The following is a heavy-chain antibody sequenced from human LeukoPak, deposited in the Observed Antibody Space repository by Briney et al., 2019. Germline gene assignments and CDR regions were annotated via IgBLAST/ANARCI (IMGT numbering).Heavy chain of an antibody. CDR1: GYTFTSYG. Sequence: ASVKVSCKASGYTFTSYGISWVRQAPGQGLEWMGWISAYNGNTNYAQKLQGRVTMTTDTSTSTAYMELRSPRSDDTAVYYCARDAGTVTRGWYFDLWGRGTLVTVSS. J-gene: IGHJ2*01. D-gene: IGHD4-17*01. CDR3: ARDAGTVTRGWYFDL. CDR2: ISAYNGNT. V-gene: IGHV1-18*01.